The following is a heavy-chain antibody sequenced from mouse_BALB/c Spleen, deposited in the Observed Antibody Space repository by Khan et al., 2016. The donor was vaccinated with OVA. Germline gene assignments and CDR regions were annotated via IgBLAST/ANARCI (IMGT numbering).Heavy chain of an antibody. J-gene: IGHJ3*01. CDR3: ARGRAY. Sequence: EVQLQESGPGLVKPSQSLSLTCTVTGYSVTSDYAWNWIRQFQGNKGEWMGYINYSGSNSYTPSLKSRISITRDTSKNQLFLQLSSVTTEDTATYYGARGRAYWGQGTLVTVSA. CDR1: GYSVTSDYA. V-gene: IGHV3-2*02. CDR2: INYSGSN. D-gene: IGHD3-3*01.